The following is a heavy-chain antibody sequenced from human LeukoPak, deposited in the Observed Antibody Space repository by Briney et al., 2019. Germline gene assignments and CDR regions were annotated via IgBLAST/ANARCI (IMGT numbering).Heavy chain of an antibody. CDR3: ARHEELLAAFDI. CDR1: GGSISSSSYY. CDR2: IYYSGST. J-gene: IGHJ3*02. V-gene: IGHV4-39*01. D-gene: IGHD1-26*01. Sequence: SETLSLTCTVSGGSISSSSYYWGWIRQPPGKGLEWIGSIYYSGSTYYNPSLKSRVTISVDTSKNQFSLKLSSVTAADTAVYYYARHEELLAAFDIWGQGTMVTVSS.